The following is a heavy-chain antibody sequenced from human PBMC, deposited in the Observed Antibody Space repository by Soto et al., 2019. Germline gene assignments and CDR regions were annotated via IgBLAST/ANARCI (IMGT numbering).Heavy chain of an antibody. D-gene: IGHD3-3*01. CDR1: GFTFSSYA. CDR2: VSFDGSHK. V-gene: IGHV3-30*18. Sequence: QVQLVQSGGGMVQPGGSLRLSCAASGFTFSSYAIHWVRQAPGKGLEWVADVSFDGSHKSYAAPVRGRFTLSRDDSKKTVYLQMNSLRAEDTALYYCAKLGDAVSGFFDFWGQGAQVAVSS. CDR3: AKLGDAVSGFFDF. J-gene: IGHJ5*01.